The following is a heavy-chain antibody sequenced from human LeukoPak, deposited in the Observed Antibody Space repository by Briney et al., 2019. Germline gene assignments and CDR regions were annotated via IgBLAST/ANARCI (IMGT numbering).Heavy chain of an antibody. CDR2: ISAYNGNT. CDR1: GYTFTSYG. D-gene: IGHD4-17*01. V-gene: IGHV1-18*01. J-gene: IGHJ4*02. CDR3: ARDRVTTVTTHFDY. Sequence: ASVKVSCKASGYTFTSYGISWVRQAPRQGLEWMGWISAYNGNTNYAQKLQGRVTMTTDTSTSTAYMELRSLRSDDTAVYYCARDRVTTVTTHFDYWGQGTLVTVSS.